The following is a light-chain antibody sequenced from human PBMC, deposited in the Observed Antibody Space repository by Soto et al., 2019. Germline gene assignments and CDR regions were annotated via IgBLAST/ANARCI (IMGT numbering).Light chain of an antibody. V-gene: IGLV2-8*01. J-gene: IGLJ1*01. CDR2: EVN. CDR1: SSDVVGYNF. Sequence: QSVLTQPPSASGSPGQSVTISCTGTSSDVVGYNFVSWYQQHPGKAPKLMIYEVNNRPSGVPDRFSGSKSGNTASLTVSGLQAEDEADYYCTSYVGSNNFYVFGTGTKVTVL. CDR3: TSYVGSNNFYV.